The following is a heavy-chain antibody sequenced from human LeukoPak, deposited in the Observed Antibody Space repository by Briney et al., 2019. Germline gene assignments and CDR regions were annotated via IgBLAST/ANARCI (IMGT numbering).Heavy chain of an antibody. CDR2: MNPNSGNT. CDR3: ARVSGSSWYYYYYYMDV. Sequence: ASVKVSCKASGYTFTSYDINWVRQATGQGLEWMGWMNPNSGNTGYAQKFQGRVTMTRNTSISTAYTELSSLRSEDTAVYYCARVSGSSWYYYYYYMDVWGKGTTVTVSS. J-gene: IGHJ6*03. CDR1: GYTFTSYD. D-gene: IGHD6-13*01. V-gene: IGHV1-8*01.